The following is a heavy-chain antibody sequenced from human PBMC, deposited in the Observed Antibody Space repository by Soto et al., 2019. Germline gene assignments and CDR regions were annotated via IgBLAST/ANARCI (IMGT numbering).Heavy chain of an antibody. D-gene: IGHD2-21*01. CDR3: ARGGDGYNCGAVY. J-gene: IGHJ4*02. V-gene: IGHV1-69*01. CDR1: GGGNLRDYR. CDR2: IIPKLGSA. Sequence: QVQLVQSGAEVKEPGSSVKVSCKASGGGNLRDYRTTWVRRAPGQGLEWMGGIIPKLGSANYAQNFQGSVTVTADESTNTVYMELRSLRSDDTAVYYWARGGDGYNCGAVYWGPGTPVTVSS.